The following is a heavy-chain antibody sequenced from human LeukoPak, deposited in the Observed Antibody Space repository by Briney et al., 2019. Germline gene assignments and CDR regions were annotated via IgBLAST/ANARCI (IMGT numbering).Heavy chain of an antibody. Sequence: GGSLRLSCAASGFTFSKYAMTWVRQAPGKGLEWVSGISGSDSSTYYADSVKGRLTISRDNGKNTLYLQMNSLRAEDTAVYYCMKGLYGSGSSPDFWGQGTLVIVSA. J-gene: IGHJ4*02. CDR1: GFTFSKYA. CDR3: MKGLYGSGSSPDF. D-gene: IGHD3-10*01. V-gene: IGHV3-23*01. CDR2: ISGSDSST.